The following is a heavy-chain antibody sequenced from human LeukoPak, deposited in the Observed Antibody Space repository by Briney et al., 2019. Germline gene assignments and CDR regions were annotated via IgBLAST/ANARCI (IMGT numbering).Heavy chain of an antibody. CDR2: INPNSGGT. CDR3: ASSTTLHDAFDI. J-gene: IGHJ3*02. D-gene: IGHD4-11*01. Sequence: ASVKVSCKASGYTFTSYYMHWVRQAPGQGLEWMGWINPNSGGTNYAQKFQGRVTMTRDTSISTAYMELSRLRSDDTAVYYCASSTTLHDAFDIWGQGTMVTVSS. CDR1: GYTFTSYY. V-gene: IGHV1-2*02.